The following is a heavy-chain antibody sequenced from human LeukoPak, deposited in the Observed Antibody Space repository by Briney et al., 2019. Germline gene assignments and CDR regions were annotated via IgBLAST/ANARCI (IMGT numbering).Heavy chain of an antibody. V-gene: IGHV3-21*01. J-gene: IGHJ6*02. CDR3: ARDGGYDYYYGMDV. D-gene: IGHD5-12*01. CDR2: ISSSSSYI. Sequence: GGSLRLSCAASGFTFSSYSMNWVRQAPGKGLEWVSSISSSSSYIYYADSVKGRSTISRDNAKNSLYLQMNSLRAEDTAVYYCARDGGYDYYYGMDVWGQGTTVTVSS. CDR1: GFTFSSYS.